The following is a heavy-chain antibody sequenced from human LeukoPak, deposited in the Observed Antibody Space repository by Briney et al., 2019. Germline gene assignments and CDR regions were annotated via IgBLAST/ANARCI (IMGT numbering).Heavy chain of an antibody. CDR2: VYSGDPNP. V-gene: IGHV5-51*01. J-gene: IGHJ3*02. CDR1: GYSLTTRL. D-gene: IGHD3-3*02. Sequence: GESLKISRRAPGYSLTTRLIGWVRQIPGKGPEWMGIVYSGDPNPKYSPPFQGQVTISADKSMSSAYLQCVSQKASDTAIYFCARQLAPSPNVFDIGGQGTMVSVSS. CDR3: ARQLAPSPNVFDI.